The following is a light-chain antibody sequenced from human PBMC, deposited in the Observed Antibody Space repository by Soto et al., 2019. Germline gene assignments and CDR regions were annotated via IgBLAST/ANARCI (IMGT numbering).Light chain of an antibody. CDR3: QQYNSYST. V-gene: IGKV1-5*01. CDR2: DAS. J-gene: IGKJ1*01. Sequence: DVQMTQSPSTLSASVGDRVTMTCRASQSISSWLAWYQQKPGKAPKLLIYDASSLESGVPSRFSGSGSGTEFTLTISSLQPDDFATYYCQQYNSYSTFGQGTTVDIK. CDR1: QSISSW.